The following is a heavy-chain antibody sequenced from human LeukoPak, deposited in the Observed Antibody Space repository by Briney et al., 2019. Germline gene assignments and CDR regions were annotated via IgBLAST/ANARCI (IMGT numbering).Heavy chain of an antibody. V-gene: IGHV3-30*03. CDR3: TRDAASGTNWFDP. CDR1: GFTFSSYG. Sequence: GGSLRLSCAASGFTFSSYGMHWVRQAPGKGLEWVAVISYDGSNKYYADSVKGRFTVSRDNARYSLHLQINSLRGEDTAVYYCTRDAASGTNWFDPWGQGTLVTVSS. CDR2: ISYDGSNK. D-gene: IGHD3-3*01. J-gene: IGHJ5*02.